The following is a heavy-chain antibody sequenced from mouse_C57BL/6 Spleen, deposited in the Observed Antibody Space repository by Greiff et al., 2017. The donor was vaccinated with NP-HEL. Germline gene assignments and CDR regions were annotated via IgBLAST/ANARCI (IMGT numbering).Heavy chain of an antibody. CDR1: GYTFTSYW. J-gene: IGHJ1*03. D-gene: IGHD1-1*01. V-gene: IGHV1-52*01. CDR3: ARGDYYGSSPWYFDV. Sequence: QVQLQQPGAELVRPGSSVKLSCKASGYTFTSYWMHWVKQRPIQGLEWIGNIDPSDSETHYNQKFKDKATLTVDKSSSTAYMQLSSLTSEDSAVYYGARGDYYGSSPWYFDVWGTGTTVTVSS. CDR2: IDPSDSET.